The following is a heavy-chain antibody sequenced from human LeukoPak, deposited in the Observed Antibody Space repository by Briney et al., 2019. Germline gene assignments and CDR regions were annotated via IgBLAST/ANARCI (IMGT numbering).Heavy chain of an antibody. CDR3: TKLAYDSSGYYLGVFDS. D-gene: IGHD3-22*01. J-gene: IGHJ4*02. Sequence: GGSLRLSCAASGVTFDDYVMHWVRQAPGKGLEWVALISGDGHITKYADSVKGRFTISRDNSKNSLFLQMDSLRAEDTALYYCTKLAYDSSGYYLGVFDSWGQGTLVTVSS. CDR1: GVTFDDYV. V-gene: IGHV3-43*02. CDR2: ISGDGHIT.